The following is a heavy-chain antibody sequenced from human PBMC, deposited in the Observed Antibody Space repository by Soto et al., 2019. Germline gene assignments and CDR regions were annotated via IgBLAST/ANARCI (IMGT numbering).Heavy chain of an antibody. CDR1: GYSLSSGSY. V-gene: IGHV4-38-2*01. CDR2: IYHGGTT. J-gene: IGHJ4*01. D-gene: IGHD6-19*01. Sequence: PLESLSLTCAVSGYSLSSGSYWGCIRQPPGKGPEWIASIYHGGTTFYNPSLKSRVTISVDTSKNHYSLKLKSVTAADTAVYYCARVHVMVVAGSTFDYWGPGTLVTV. CDR3: ARVHVMVVAGSTFDY.